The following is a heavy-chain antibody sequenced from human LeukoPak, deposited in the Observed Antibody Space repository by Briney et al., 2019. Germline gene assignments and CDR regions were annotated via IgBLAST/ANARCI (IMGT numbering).Heavy chain of an antibody. CDR2: ISGSGGST. D-gene: IGHD3-10*01. CDR3: AKTATLRITMVQGVYFDY. J-gene: IGHJ4*02. Sequence: GGSLRLSCAASGFTFSSYAMSWVRQAPGKGLEWVSAISGSGGSTYYADSVTGRFTISRDNSKNTLYLQMNSLRAEDTAVYYCAKTATLRITMVQGVYFDYWGQGTLVTVSS. CDR1: GFTFSSYA. V-gene: IGHV3-23*01.